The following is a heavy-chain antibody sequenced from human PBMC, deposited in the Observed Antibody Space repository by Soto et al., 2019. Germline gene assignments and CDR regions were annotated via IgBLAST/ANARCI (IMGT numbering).Heavy chain of an antibody. J-gene: IGHJ4*02. D-gene: IGHD3-3*01. CDR3: ARDRSQRTGFLEWLFDY. Sequence: PGGSLRLSCAASGFTFSSYAMHWVRQAPGKGLEWVAVISYDGSNKYYADSVKGRFTISRDNSKNTLYLQMNSLRAEDTAVYYCARDRSQRTGFLEWLFDYWGQGTLVTVSS. CDR2: ISYDGSNK. CDR1: GFTFSSYA. V-gene: IGHV3-30-3*01.